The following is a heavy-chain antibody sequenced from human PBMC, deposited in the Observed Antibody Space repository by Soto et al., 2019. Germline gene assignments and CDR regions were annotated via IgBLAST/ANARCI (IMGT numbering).Heavy chain of an antibody. D-gene: IGHD3-22*01. CDR3: ARYYYDSSGYPKFDY. J-gene: IGHJ4*02. V-gene: IGHV4-59*01. Sequence: SETLSLTCTVSGGSISSYYWRWIRQPPGKGLEWIGYLYYSGSTNYNPSLKSRVTISVDTSKNQLSLKLSSVTAADTAVYYCARYYYDSSGYPKFDYWGQGTLVTVSS. CDR1: GGSISSYY. CDR2: LYYSGST.